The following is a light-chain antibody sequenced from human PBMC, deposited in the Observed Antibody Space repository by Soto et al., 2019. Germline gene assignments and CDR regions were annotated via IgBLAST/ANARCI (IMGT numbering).Light chain of an antibody. CDR3: QHYNSYSEA. CDR1: QTISRY. CDR2: AAS. J-gene: IGKJ1*01. V-gene: IGKV1-39*01. Sequence: DTQMTQSPSSLSASVGDRVSITCLTSQTISRYLNWYQQKPGKAPKLLIYAASSLQGGVPSRFSGSGSGTDFTLTISSLQPDDFATYYCQHYNSYSEAFGQGTKVDI.